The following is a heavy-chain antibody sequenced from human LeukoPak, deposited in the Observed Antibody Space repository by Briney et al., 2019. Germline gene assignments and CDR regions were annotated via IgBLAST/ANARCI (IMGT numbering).Heavy chain of an antibody. CDR2: IYSGGST. Sequence: GGSLRLSCAASGFTVSSNYMSWVRQAPGKGLEWVSVIYSGGSTYYADSVKGRFTISRDNSKNTLYLQMNSLRAEDTAVYYCAKQGGGNWNYPSYFDYWGQGTLVTVSS. J-gene: IGHJ4*02. D-gene: IGHD1-7*01. CDR1: GFTVSSNY. CDR3: AKQGGGNWNYPSYFDY. V-gene: IGHV3-66*04.